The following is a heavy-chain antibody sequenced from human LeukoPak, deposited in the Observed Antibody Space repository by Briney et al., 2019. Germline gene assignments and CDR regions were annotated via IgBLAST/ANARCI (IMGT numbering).Heavy chain of an antibody. CDR1: GFTFSDYY. J-gene: IGHJ4*02. CDR3: ATSPDPTYSGSYYGGEGKYYFDY. CDR2: ISSSGSTI. V-gene: IGHV3-11*01. D-gene: IGHD1-26*01. Sequence: GGSLRLSCAASGFTFSDYYMSWIRQAPGKGPEWVSYISSSGSTIYYADSVKGRFTISRDNAKNSLYLQMNSLRAEDTAVYYCATSPDPTYSGSYYGGEGKYYFDYWGQGTLVTVSS.